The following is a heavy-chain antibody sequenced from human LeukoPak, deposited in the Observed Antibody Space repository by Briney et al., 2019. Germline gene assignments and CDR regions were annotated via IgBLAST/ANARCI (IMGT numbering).Heavy chain of an antibody. CDR2: IYYRGST. Sequence: SETLSLTCTVSGGSISSSSYYWGWIRQPPGKGLEWIGSIYYRGSTYYNPSLKSRVTISVDTPKNQFSLKLSSVTAADTAVYYCARDGLLWFGESMGDAFDIWGQGTMATVSS. J-gene: IGHJ3*02. CDR3: ARDGLLWFGESMGDAFDI. CDR1: GGSISSSSYY. V-gene: IGHV4-39*07. D-gene: IGHD3-10*01.